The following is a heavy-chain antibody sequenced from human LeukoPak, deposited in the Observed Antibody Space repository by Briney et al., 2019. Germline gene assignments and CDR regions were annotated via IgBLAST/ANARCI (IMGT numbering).Heavy chain of an antibody. V-gene: IGHV1-46*01. D-gene: IGHD5-18*01. CDR2: INPSGGST. J-gene: IGHJ3*02. CDR3: ARVRYSYGLNAFDI. Sequence: ASVKVSCKASGYTFTSYYMHWVRQAPGQGLGWMGIINPSGGSTGYAQKFQGRVTITRNTSISTAYMELSSLRSEDTAVYYCARVRYSYGLNAFDIWGQGTMVTVSS. CDR1: GYTFTSYY.